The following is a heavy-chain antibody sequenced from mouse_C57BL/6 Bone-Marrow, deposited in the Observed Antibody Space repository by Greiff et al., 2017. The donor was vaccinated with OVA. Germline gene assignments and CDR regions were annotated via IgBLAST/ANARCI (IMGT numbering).Heavy chain of an antibody. Sequence: QVQLQQSVPELVKPGASVKISCKASGYAFSSSWMNWVKQRPGKGLEWIGRIYPGDGDTNYNGKFKGKATLTADKSSSTAYMQLSSLTSEDSAVYFCAREEYSNFPWFAYWGQGTLVTVSA. V-gene: IGHV1-82*01. CDR2: IYPGDGDT. CDR1: GYAFSSSW. D-gene: IGHD2-5*01. J-gene: IGHJ3*01. CDR3: AREEYSNFPWFAY.